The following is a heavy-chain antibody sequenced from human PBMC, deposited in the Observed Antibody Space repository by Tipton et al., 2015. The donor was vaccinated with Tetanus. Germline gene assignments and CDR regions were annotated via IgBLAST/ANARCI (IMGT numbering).Heavy chain of an antibody. CDR1: GLFFKNAW. CDR3: AASGIVGSGYRVAY. J-gene: IGHJ4*02. Sequence: SLRLSCATSGLFFKNAWMNWVRQATGKGLEWVGRIKKKADGGTTEYSARVKDRFSISRDDAKYALFLQMNSLKTDDTAVYYCAASGIVGSGYRVAYWGRGAPVFVSS. D-gene: IGHD1-26*01. CDR2: IKKKADGGTT. V-gene: IGHV3-15*07.